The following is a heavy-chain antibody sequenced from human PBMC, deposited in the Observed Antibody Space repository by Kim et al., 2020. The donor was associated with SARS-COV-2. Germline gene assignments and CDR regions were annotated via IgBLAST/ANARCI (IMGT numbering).Heavy chain of an antibody. J-gene: IGHJ4*02. V-gene: IGHV4-39*01. CDR1: GGSISSSSYY. Sequence: SETLSLTCTVSGGSISSSSYYWGWIRQPPGKGLEWIGSIYYSGSTYYNPSLKSRVTISVDTSKNQFSLKLSSVTAADTAVYYCARHTRRYSSGCPDYWGQGTLVTVSS. CDR2: IYYSGST. CDR3: ARHTRRYSSGCPDY. D-gene: IGHD6-19*01.